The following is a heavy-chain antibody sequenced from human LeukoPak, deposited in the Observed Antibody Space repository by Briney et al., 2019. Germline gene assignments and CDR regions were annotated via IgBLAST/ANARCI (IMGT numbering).Heavy chain of an antibody. Sequence: GGSLRLSCAASGFTFNTYAMSWVRQAPWERLQWVSGISDSGGNTYYADSVRGRFTISRDNSENTLYLQMNSLRAEDTAVYYCARHRSSWLIDYWGQGTLVTVSS. J-gene: IGHJ4*02. D-gene: IGHD6-6*01. V-gene: IGHV3-23*01. CDR1: GFTFNTYA. CDR3: ARHRSSWLIDY. CDR2: ISDSGGNT.